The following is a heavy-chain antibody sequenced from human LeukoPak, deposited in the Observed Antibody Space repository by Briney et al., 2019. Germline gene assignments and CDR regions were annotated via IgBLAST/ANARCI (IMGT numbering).Heavy chain of an antibody. CDR2: INIGGTNT. CDR3: VLIGD. D-gene: IGHD3-10*01. Sequence: NPGGSLRLSCAASGFTFNDYYMSWIRQAPGKGLEWLSYINIGGTNTHYADSVKGRFTISRDNSKNTLYLQMNSLRAEDTAVYYCVLIGDWGQGTLVTVSS. V-gene: IGHV3-11*06. CDR1: GFTFNDYY. J-gene: IGHJ4*02.